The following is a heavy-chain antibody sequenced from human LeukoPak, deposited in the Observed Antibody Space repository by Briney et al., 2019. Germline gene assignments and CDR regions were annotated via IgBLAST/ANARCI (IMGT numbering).Heavy chain of an antibody. D-gene: IGHD1-26*01. CDR2: IKQDGSEK. V-gene: IGHV3-7*01. CDR1: GFTFSSYW. CDR3: ARGKVVGATYLDY. Sequence: PGGSLRLSCAASGFTFSSYWMSWVRQAPGKGLEWVANIKQDGSEKYYVDSVKGRFTISRDNAKNSLYLQMNSLRAEDTAVYYCARGKVVGATYLDYWGQGTLVTVSS. J-gene: IGHJ4*02.